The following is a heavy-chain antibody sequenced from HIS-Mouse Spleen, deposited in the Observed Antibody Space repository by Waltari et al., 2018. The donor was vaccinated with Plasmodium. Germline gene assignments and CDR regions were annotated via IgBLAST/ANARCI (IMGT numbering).Heavy chain of an antibody. CDR3: ARFRYCSGGSCPYYFDY. V-gene: IGHV1-2*02. J-gene: IGHJ4*02. CDR1: GYTFTGYN. D-gene: IGHD2-15*01. CDR2: INPNSGGT. Sequence: QVQLVQSGAEVKKPGASVKVSCKASGYTFTGYNMHWVRQAPGQGLEWMGWINPNSGGTNYAQKFQGRVTMTRDTSISTAYMELSRLRSDDTAVYYCARFRYCSGGSCPYYFDYWGQGTLVTVSS.